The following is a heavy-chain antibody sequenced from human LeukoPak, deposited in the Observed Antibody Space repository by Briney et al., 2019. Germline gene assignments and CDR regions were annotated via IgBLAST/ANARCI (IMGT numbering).Heavy chain of an antibody. D-gene: IGHD3-22*01. Sequence: PSETLSLTCTVSGGSISSSSYYWGWIRQPPGKGLEWIGSIYYSGSTYYNPSLKSRVTISVDTSKNQFSLKLSSVTAADTAVYYCARDTAGDDSSGYYPPKFDYWGQGTLVTVSS. CDR1: GGSISSSSYY. CDR3: ARDTAGDDSSGYYPPKFDY. V-gene: IGHV4-39*02. J-gene: IGHJ4*02. CDR2: IYYSGST.